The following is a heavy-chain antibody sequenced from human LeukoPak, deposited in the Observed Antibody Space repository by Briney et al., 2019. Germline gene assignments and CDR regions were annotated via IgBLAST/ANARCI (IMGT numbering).Heavy chain of an antibody. V-gene: IGHV3-20*04. D-gene: IGHD3-10*01. CDR1: GFTFDDYG. J-gene: IGHJ4*02. CDR3: ARDGGSGSYYAVDY. Sequence: GGSLRLSCAASGFTFDDYGMSWVRQAPGKGLEWVSGINWNGGSTGYADSVKGRFTISRDNAKNSLYLQMNSLRAEDTALYYCARDGGSGSYYAVDYWGQGTLVTVSS. CDR2: INWNGGST.